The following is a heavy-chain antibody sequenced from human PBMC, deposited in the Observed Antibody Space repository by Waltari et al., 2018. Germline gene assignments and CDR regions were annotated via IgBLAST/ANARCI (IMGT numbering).Heavy chain of an antibody. J-gene: IGHJ4*02. D-gene: IGHD6-13*01. CDR2: ISGNGANT. CDR3: AKALTLSSTWDMH. CDR1: GFTFSSYA. Sequence: EVQLVESGGGLVQPGGSLRLSCAASGFTFSSYAMSWVRQVPGNGLEWVSSISGNGANTYYADSVKGRFTISRDNSKNTLFLQMDSLRAEDTAVYYCAKALTLSSTWDMHWGQGTLVTVSS. V-gene: IGHV3-23*04.